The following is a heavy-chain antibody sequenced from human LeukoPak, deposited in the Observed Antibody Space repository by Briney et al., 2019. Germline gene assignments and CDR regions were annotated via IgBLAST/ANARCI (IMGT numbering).Heavy chain of an antibody. Sequence: SETLSLTCTVSGGSISNYYWSWIRQPPGKGLEWIGYIYYSGSTNYNPSLKSRVTISVDTSKNQFSLKLSSVTAADTAVYYCARGRSSGWYGDDAFDIWGQGTMVTVSS. V-gene: IGHV4-59*01. J-gene: IGHJ3*02. CDR1: GGSISNYY. D-gene: IGHD6-19*01. CDR2: IYYSGST. CDR3: ARGRSSGWYGDDAFDI.